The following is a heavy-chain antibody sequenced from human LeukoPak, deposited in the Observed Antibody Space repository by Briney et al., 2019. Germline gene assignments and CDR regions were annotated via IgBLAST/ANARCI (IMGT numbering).Heavy chain of an antibody. CDR3: AGKYCSGGYCYWVDDY. V-gene: IGHV3-53*01. D-gene: IGHD2-15*01. J-gene: IGHJ4*02. Sequence: GGSLRLSCAAPGFTVSTRHMSWVRQAPGKGLEWVSLIYTGGSTYYADSVKGRFTISRDDSKNTLYLQMNSLRAEDTAAYYCAGKYCSGGYCYWVDDYWGQGTLVTVSS. CDR2: IYTGGST. CDR1: GFTVSTRH.